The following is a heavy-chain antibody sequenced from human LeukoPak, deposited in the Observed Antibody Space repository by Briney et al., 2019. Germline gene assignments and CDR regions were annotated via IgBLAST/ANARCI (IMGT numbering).Heavy chain of an antibody. Sequence: GGSLRLSCAASGFTVSSNYMSWVRQGPGKGLECVSVISNDGDTYYADSVKGRFTISRDNSKNTLHLQMNSLRAEDTAVYYCAKYGYRSSTSCPFDYWGQGTLVTVSS. CDR1: GFTVSSNY. CDR2: ISNDGDT. CDR3: AKYGYRSSTSCPFDY. V-gene: IGHV3-53*01. J-gene: IGHJ4*02. D-gene: IGHD2-2*03.